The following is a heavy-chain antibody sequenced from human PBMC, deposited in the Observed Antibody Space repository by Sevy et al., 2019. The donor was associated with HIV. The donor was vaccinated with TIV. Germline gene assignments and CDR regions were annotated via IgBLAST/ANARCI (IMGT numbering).Heavy chain of an antibody. V-gene: IGHV1-2*02. Sequence: ASVKVSCKASGYSFSGYYIHWVRQAPGQGLQWMGWINPNSGDKNFAPDFQGRLTMTRDTSISTVYMEMSSLTSDDTAVYYCAKDRGLFRDYWSGQSGFDPWGQGTLVTVSS. J-gene: IGHJ5*02. CDR3: AKDRGLFRDYWSGQSGFDP. D-gene: IGHD3-3*01. CDR2: INPNSGDK. CDR1: GYSFSGYY.